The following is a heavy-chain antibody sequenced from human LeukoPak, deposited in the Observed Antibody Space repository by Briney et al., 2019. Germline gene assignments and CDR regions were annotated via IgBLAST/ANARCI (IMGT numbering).Heavy chain of an antibody. CDR3: ATETIGRHYDY. J-gene: IGHJ4*02. CDR2: IGPTGTDR. D-gene: IGHD1-14*01. Sequence: PGGSLRLSCAASGFTFSSCGFNWVRQAPGKGLEWVSSIGPTGTDRYYADSVRGRFTISRDNAKNSMYLQMDSLRDEDTAVYYCATETIGRHYDYWGQGTLLTVSS. CDR1: GFTFSSCG. V-gene: IGHV3-21*01.